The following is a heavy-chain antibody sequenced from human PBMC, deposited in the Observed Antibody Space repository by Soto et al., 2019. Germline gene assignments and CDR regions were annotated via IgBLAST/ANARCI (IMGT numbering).Heavy chain of an antibody. Sequence: QMQLVQSGAEVKRPGASVRVSCKSSGYTFTSFYIHWVRQAPGQGLEWLGIINPSGGITNFAQRFQVRFTITRDKATNTLNTELSIMKSDDTAVYFCSGSPAFSNSSYGNAPDPSDGIDVWGQGTTVTVSS. D-gene: IGHD2-2*01. CDR2: INPSGGIT. CDR3: SGSPAFSNSSYGNAPDPSDGIDV. J-gene: IGHJ6*02. CDR1: GYTFTSFY. V-gene: IGHV1-46*03.